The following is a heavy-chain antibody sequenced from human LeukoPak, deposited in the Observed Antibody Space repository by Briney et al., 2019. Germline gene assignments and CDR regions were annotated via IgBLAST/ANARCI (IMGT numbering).Heavy chain of an antibody. V-gene: IGHV3-23*01. CDR3: ARDGGRGVLRVLYYYYYMDV. CDR1: GFTFSSYA. Sequence: GGSLRLSCAASGFTFSSYAMSWVRQAPGKGLEWVSAIRGSGGSTYYADSVKGRFTISRDNSKNTLYLQMNSLRAEDTAVYYCARDGGRGVLRVLYYYYYMDVWGKGTTVTVSS. J-gene: IGHJ6*03. CDR2: IRGSGGST. D-gene: IGHD3-10*01.